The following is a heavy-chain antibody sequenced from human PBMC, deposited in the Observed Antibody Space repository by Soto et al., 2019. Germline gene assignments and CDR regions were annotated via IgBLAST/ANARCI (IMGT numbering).Heavy chain of an antibody. CDR2: IIPIFGTA. Sequence: QVQLVQSGAEVKKPGSSVKVSCKASGGTFSSYAISWVRQAPGQGLEWMGGIIPIFGTANNAQKFQGRVTITADESTSTAYMELSSLRSEDTAVYYCARSGGGASWKVRGYFDYWGQGTLVTVSS. CDR1: GGTFSSYA. V-gene: IGHV1-69*01. CDR3: ARSGGGASWKVRGYFDY. D-gene: IGHD3-10*01. J-gene: IGHJ4*02.